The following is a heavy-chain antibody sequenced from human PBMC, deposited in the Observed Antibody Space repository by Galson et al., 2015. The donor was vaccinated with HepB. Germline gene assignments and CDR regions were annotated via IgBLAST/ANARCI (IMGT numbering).Heavy chain of an antibody. Sequence: SVKASCKASGYTFTDHYIHWVRQAPGQEVEWMGRVNPKNGGTNYPQKFQGRVTMTTDTSVSTAYMELNRLNSDDTAVYYCARGSSDWFRFDPWGQGTLVTVSS. V-gene: IGHV1-2*06. J-gene: IGHJ5*02. D-gene: IGHD6-25*01. CDR3: ARGSSDWFRFDP. CDR2: VNPKNGGT. CDR1: GYTFTDHY.